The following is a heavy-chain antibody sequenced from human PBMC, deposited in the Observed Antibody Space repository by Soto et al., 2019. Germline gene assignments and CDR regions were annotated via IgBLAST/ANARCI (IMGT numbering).Heavy chain of an antibody. J-gene: IGHJ4*02. Sequence: SETLSLTCAVYGGSFSGYYWSWIRQPPGKGLEWIGEINHSGSTNYNPSLKSRVTISVDTSKNQFSLKLSSVTAADTAVYYCASSRGVYAFDYWGQGTLVTVSS. D-gene: IGHD2-8*01. CDR3: ASSRGVYAFDY. CDR1: GGSFSGYY. V-gene: IGHV4-34*01. CDR2: INHSGST.